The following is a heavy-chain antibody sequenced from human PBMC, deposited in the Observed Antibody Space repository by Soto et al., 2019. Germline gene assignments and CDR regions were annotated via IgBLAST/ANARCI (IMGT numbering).Heavy chain of an antibody. J-gene: IGHJ4*01. CDR2: INNDGSDT. CDR1: GFTFTSYW. CDR3: VRDQPAERQLFDW. D-gene: IGHD6-13*01. V-gene: IGHV3-74*01. Sequence: EVQLVESGGGLVQPGGSLRLSCAASGFTFTSYWMHWVRQAPGEGLMWVSRINNDGSDTSYADSVKGRFTVSRDNAKNTLSLQMNSLRAEDTAVYYCVRDQPAERQLFDWWGQGTLVTVSS.